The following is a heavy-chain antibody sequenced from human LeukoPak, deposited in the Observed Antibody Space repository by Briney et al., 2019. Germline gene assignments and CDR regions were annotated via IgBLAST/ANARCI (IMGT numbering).Heavy chain of an antibody. V-gene: IGHV3-23*01. CDR1: GFTFDDYA. CDR3: AKDRSGYYYPFDY. CDR2: ISGSGGST. J-gene: IGHJ4*02. Sequence: PGGSLRLSCAASGFTFDDYAMHWVRQAPGKGLEWVSGISGSGGSTYYADSVKGRFTISRDNSKNTLYLQMNSLRAEDTAVYYCAKDRSGYYYPFDYWGQGTLVTVSS. D-gene: IGHD3-22*01.